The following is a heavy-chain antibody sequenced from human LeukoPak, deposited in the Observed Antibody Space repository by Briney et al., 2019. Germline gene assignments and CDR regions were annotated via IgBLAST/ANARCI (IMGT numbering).Heavy chain of an antibody. D-gene: IGHD3-16*01. V-gene: IGHV3-30*18. Sequence: GGSLRLSCAASRFTFSSYGTHWVRQAPGKGLEWVAVISHDGNNRYYADSVKGRFTISRYNSKNTLYLQMNSLRAEDAAVYYCAKVKGEVIGAFDIWGQGTMVTVSS. J-gene: IGHJ3*02. CDR1: RFTFSSYG. CDR2: ISHDGNNR. CDR3: AKVKGEVIGAFDI.